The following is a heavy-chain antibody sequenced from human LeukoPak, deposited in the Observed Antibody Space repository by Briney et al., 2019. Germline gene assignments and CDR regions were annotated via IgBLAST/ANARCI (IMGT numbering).Heavy chain of an antibody. CDR1: GFTFSDYY. D-gene: IGHD5-18*01. Sequence: GSLRLSCAASGFTFSDYYMSWIRQAPGKGLEWVSYISSSGSTIYCADSVKGRFTISRDNAKNSLYLQMNSLRAEDTAVYYCARDGGYSYGYSSVYYGMDVWGQGTTVTVSS. V-gene: IGHV3-11*01. CDR2: ISSSGSTI. CDR3: ARDGGYSYGYSSVYYGMDV. J-gene: IGHJ6*02.